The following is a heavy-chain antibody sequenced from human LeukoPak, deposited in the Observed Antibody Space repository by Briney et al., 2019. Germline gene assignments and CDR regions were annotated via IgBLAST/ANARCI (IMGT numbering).Heavy chain of an antibody. V-gene: IGHV3-23*01. CDR2: ISGSGDTT. D-gene: IGHD6-13*01. Sequence: PGGSLRLSCAASGFTFSDYYMSWIRQAPGKGLEWVSSISGSGDTTYDADSVRGRFTISRDNSKNTLYLQMNSLRVEDTAVYYCAKAIGSGWYNCFGPWGQGTLVTVSS. CDR1: GFTFSDYY. J-gene: IGHJ5*02. CDR3: AKAIGSGWYNCFGP.